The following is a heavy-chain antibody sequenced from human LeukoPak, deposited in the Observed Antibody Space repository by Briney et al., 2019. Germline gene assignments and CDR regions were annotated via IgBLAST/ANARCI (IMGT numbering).Heavy chain of an antibody. D-gene: IGHD1-26*01. CDR3: AKHSGSYYTAFDY. Sequence: QPGGSLRLSCAASGFTFSSYAMSWVRQAPGKGLEWVSAISGSGGSTYYADSVKGRFTISRDNSKNTLYLRMNSLRAEDTAVYYCAKHSGSYYTAFDYWGQGTLVTVSS. CDR1: GFTFSSYA. J-gene: IGHJ4*02. CDR2: ISGSGGST. V-gene: IGHV3-23*01.